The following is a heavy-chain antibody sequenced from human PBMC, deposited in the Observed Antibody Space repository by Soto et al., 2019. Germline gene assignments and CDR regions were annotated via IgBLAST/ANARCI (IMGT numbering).Heavy chain of an antibody. V-gene: IGHV3-23*01. D-gene: IGHD5-12*01. J-gene: IGHJ4*02. Sequence: GGSLRLSCAASGFTFSSYAMSWVRQAPGKGLEWVSAISGSGGSTYYADSVKGRFTISRDNSKNTLYLQMNSLRAEDTAVYYCAKDPIVATPAPIYFAYWGQGTLVTVSS. CDR3: AKDPIVATPAPIYFAY. CDR1: GFTFSSYA. CDR2: ISGSGGST.